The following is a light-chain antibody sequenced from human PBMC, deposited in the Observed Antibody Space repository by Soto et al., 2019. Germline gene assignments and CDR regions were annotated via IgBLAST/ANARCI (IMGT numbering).Light chain of an antibody. CDR1: SGHSSYT. Sequence: QPVLTQSSSASASLRASVKLTCTLSSGHSSYTIAWHQQQPGKAPRYLMKLKGSGSYNKGSGVPDRFSGSSSGADRYLTISNLPFDDEADYYCESLDSNTWVFGGGTKLTVL. CDR3: ESLDSNTWV. V-gene: IGLV4-60*02. CDR2: LKGSGSY. J-gene: IGLJ3*02.